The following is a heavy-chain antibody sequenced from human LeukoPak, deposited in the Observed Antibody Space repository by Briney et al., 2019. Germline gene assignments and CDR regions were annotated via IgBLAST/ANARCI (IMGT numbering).Heavy chain of an antibody. CDR2: IYYSGST. V-gene: IGHV4-31*03. CDR3: ARSSRGLLDY. Sequence: SQTLSLTCTVSGGSISSGGYYWSWIRQHPGKGLEWIGYIYYSGSTYYNPSLESRVTISVDTSKNQFSLKLSSVTAADTAVYYCARSSRGLLDYWGQGTLVTVSS. CDR1: GGSISSGGYY. D-gene: IGHD3-10*01. J-gene: IGHJ4*02.